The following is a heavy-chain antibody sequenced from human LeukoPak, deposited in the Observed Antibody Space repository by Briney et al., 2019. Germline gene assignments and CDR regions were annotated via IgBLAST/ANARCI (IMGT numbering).Heavy chain of an antibody. D-gene: IGHD1-26*01. CDR2: IIPIFGTA. J-gene: IGHJ4*02. CDR3: ARAKIQQEGAFDY. Sequence: ASVKVSCKASGGTFSSYAISWVRQAPGQGLEWMGGIIPIFGTANYVQKFQGRVTITTDESTSTAYMELSSLRSEDTAVYYCARAKIQQEGAFDYWGQGTLVTVSS. V-gene: IGHV1-69*05. CDR1: GGTFSSYA.